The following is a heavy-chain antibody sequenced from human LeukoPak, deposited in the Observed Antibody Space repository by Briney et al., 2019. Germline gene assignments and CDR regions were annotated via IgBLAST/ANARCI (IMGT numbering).Heavy chain of an antibody. J-gene: IGHJ5*02. D-gene: IGHD6-6*01. V-gene: IGHV3-23*01. CDR2: ISGSGGST. CDR3: AKDRREQFDYNWFDP. CDR1: GFTFSSYA. Sequence: HPGGSLRLSCAASGFTFSSYAMNWVRQAPGKGLEWVSGISGSGGSTYYADSVKGRFTISRDNSNNTLYLQMDSLRADDTAVYYCAKDRREQFDYNWFDPWGQGTLVTVSS.